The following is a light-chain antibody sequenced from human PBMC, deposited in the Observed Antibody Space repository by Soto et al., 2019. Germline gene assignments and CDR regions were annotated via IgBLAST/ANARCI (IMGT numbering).Light chain of an antibody. CDR1: QSISIW. Sequence: IHMTQSPSTLSSSVGYRVTITCRASQSISIWLAWYQQKPGKAPKLLIYKASTLKSGVPSRFSGSGSGTEFTLTISSLQPDDFATYYCQHYNSYSEAFGQGTKVDIK. J-gene: IGKJ1*01. CDR3: QHYNSYSEA. V-gene: IGKV1-5*03. CDR2: KAS.